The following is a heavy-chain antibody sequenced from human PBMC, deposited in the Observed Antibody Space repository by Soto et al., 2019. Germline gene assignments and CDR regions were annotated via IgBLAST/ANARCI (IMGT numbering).Heavy chain of an antibody. CDR2: ISYDGSNK. CDR1: GFTFSSYG. J-gene: IGHJ4*02. V-gene: IGHV3-30*18. D-gene: IGHD1-26*01. CDR3: AKTRSGSYYGGLDY. Sequence: GGSLTLSCAASGFTFSSYGMHWVLQAPGKGLEWVAVISYDGSNKYYADSVKGRFTISRDNSKNTLYLQMNSLRAEDTAVYYCAKTRSGSYYGGLDYWGQGTLVTVSS.